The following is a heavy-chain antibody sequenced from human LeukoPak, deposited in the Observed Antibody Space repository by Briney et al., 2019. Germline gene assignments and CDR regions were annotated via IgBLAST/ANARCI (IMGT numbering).Heavy chain of an antibody. Sequence: SQTLSLTCAVSGGSISSSSYYWGWIRQPPGKGLEWIGSIYYSGSTYYNPSLKSRVTISVDTSKNQFSLKLSSVTAADTAVYYCASLGSLDYWGQGTLVTVSS. CDR2: IYYSGST. D-gene: IGHD6-13*01. CDR3: ASLGSLDY. V-gene: IGHV4-39*07. CDR1: GGSISSSSYY. J-gene: IGHJ4*02.